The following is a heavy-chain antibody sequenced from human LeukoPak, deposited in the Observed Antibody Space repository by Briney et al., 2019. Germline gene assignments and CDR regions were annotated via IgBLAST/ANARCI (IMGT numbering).Heavy chain of an antibody. Sequence: GGSLRLSCPASGFTLIIYSMSWVRPAPGKGLEWVSGISDSGGKTYYADSVKGRFTISRDNSKNPQYLQKNSLKAEDTAVYYCEKNTVPTSWRSRFDLWGQGTLVTVSS. CDR2: ISDSGGKT. J-gene: IGHJ4*02. D-gene: IGHD4-17*01. V-gene: IGHV3-23*01. CDR1: GFTLIIYS. CDR3: EKNTVPTSWRSRFDL.